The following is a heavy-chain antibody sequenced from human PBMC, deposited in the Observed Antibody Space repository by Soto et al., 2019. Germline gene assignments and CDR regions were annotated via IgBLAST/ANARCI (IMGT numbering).Heavy chain of an antibody. V-gene: IGHV1-8*01. CDR3: ARGAMAFDY. J-gene: IGHJ4*02. CDR2: MNPNSGNT. CDR1: GYTFTSYD. Sequence: ASVKVSCKASGYTFTSYDINWVRQATGLGLEWMGWMNPNSGNTGYAQNFQGRVTMTRDTSINTAYMELSSLRSEDTAVYYCARGAMAFDYWGQGTLVTVSS. D-gene: IGHD5-18*01.